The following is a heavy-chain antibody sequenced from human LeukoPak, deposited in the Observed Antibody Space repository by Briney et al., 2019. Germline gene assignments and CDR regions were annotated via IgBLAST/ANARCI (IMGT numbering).Heavy chain of an antibody. Sequence: SETLSLTCTVSGGSISSSSYYWGWIRQPPGKGLEWIGSIYYSGSTYYNPSLKSRVTISVDTSKNQFSLKLSSVTAADTAVYYCASIDHNSSGYYTPDYWGQGTLVTVSS. CDR2: IYYSGST. J-gene: IGHJ4*02. D-gene: IGHD3-22*01. V-gene: IGHV4-39*07. CDR3: ASIDHNSSGYYTPDY. CDR1: GGSISSSSYY.